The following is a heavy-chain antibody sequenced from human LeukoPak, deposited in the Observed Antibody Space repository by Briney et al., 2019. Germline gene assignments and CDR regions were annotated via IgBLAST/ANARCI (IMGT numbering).Heavy chain of an antibody. Sequence: ASVKVSCKASGYTFTGYYMHWVRQAPGQGLEWMGWINPNSGGTNYAQKFQGRVTMTRDTSISTAYMELSRLRSDDTAVYYCARVDYYDSSGYSTPWGYFQHWGQGTLVTVSS. CDR3: ARVDYYDSSGYSTPWGYFQH. CDR1: GYTFTGYY. J-gene: IGHJ1*01. CDR2: INPNSGGT. D-gene: IGHD3-22*01. V-gene: IGHV1-2*02.